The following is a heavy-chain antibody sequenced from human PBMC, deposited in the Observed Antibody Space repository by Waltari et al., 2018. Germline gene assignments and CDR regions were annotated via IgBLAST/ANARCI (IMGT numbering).Heavy chain of an antibody. Sequence: ERQLLESGGALVQPGGSLRLSCAASGFPFSTYHWNWVRQAPGQGLEWVAVITASGLMDYGDSVKGRFIISRDNSKNTLYLEMYRLRVEDTARYYCAKDEGARLAPTFGMDAWGQGTTVIVS. J-gene: IGHJ6*02. CDR3: AKDEGARLAPTFGMDA. CDR1: GFPFSTYH. CDR2: ITASGLM. V-gene: IGHV3-23*01. D-gene: IGHD6-6*01.